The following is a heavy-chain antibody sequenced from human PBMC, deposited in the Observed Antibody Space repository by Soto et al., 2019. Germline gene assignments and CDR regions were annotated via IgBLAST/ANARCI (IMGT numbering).Heavy chain of an antibody. CDR1: GGSISSYY. Sequence: SETLSLTCTVSGGSISSYYWSWIRQPPGKGLEWIGYIYYSGSTYYNPSLKSRVTISVDTSKNHFSLKLSSVTAADTAVYYCAREGPGVLVPAADDYGDYLFDYWGQGTLVTVSS. V-gene: IGHV4-59*12. D-gene: IGHD4-17*01. J-gene: IGHJ4*02. CDR3: AREGPGVLVPAADDYGDYLFDY. CDR2: IYYSGST.